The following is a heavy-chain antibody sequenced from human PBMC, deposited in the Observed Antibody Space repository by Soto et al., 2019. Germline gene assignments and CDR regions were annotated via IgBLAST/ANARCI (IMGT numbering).Heavy chain of an antibody. J-gene: IGHJ4*02. CDR2: IIPIFGTA. CDR3: ARDVGYCSSSTCLIDH. D-gene: IGHD2-2*01. CDR1: GGTFSSYA. V-gene: IGHV1-69*13. Sequence: SVKVSCKASGGTFSSYAISWVRQAPGQGLEWMGGIIPIFGTANYAQKFQGRVTITADESTSTAYMELSSLRSEDTAVYYCARDVGYCSSSTCLIDHWGQGTLVTVSS.